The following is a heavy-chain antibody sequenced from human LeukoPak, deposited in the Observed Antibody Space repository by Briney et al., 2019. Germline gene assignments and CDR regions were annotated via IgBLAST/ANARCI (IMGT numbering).Heavy chain of an antibody. D-gene: IGHD6-19*01. Sequence: GGSLRLSCAPSGFTFSRTWMNWVRQAPGKGLEWVANIKHDGSEIYYLDSVKGRFTISRDNAKNSMYLQMNSLRAEDTAVYYCVRASAGTYFDYWGQGTLVTVSS. J-gene: IGHJ4*02. CDR2: IKHDGSEI. CDR1: GFTFSRTW. V-gene: IGHV3-7*01. CDR3: VRASAGTYFDY.